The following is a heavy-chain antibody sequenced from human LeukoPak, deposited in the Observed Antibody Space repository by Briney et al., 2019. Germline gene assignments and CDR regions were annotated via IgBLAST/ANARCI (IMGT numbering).Heavy chain of an antibody. Sequence: SETLSLTCAVSGGSFSGYYWSWIRQPPGKGLEWIGEINHSGSTNYNPSLKSRVTISVDTSKNQFSLKLSSVTAADTAVYYCARGDASVVVVAATAFDYWGQGTLVTVSS. CDR3: ARGDASVVVVAATAFDY. CDR2: INHSGST. V-gene: IGHV4-34*01. D-gene: IGHD2-15*01. J-gene: IGHJ4*02. CDR1: GGSFSGYY.